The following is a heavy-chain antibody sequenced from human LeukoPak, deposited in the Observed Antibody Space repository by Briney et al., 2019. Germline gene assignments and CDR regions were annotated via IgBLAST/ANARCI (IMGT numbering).Heavy chain of an antibody. CDR3: ARRVSAKSLDY. J-gene: IGHJ4*02. CDR1: GFTFSSYS. Sequence: PGGSLRLSCAASGFTFSSYSMNWIRQAPGKGLEWVSSISSSTSYIYYADSVKGRFTISKDNAKNSLYLQMNSLRAEDTAVYYCARRVSAKSLDYWGQGTLVTVSS. CDR2: ISSSTSYI. V-gene: IGHV3-21*01. D-gene: IGHD5-18*01.